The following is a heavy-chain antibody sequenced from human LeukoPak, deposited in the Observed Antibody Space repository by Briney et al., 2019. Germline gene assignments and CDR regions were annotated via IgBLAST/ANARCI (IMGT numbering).Heavy chain of an antibody. CDR1: GGSFSGYY. CDR2: INHSGST. D-gene: IGHD3-22*01. V-gene: IGHV4-34*01. J-gene: IGHJ6*03. Sequence: SETLSLTCAVYGGSFSGYYWSWIRQPPGKGLEWIGEINHSGSTNYNPSLKSRVTISVDTSKNQFSLRLNSVTAADTAVYYCARQVILVGPDSFYMDAWGKGTTVTISS. CDR3: ARQVILVGPDSFYMDA.